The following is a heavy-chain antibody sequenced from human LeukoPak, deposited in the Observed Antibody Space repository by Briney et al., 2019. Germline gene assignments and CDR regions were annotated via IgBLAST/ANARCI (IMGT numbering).Heavy chain of an antibody. V-gene: IGHV3-23*01. Sequence: GGSLRLSCAASGFTVSSNYMSWVRQAPGKGLEWVSAISGSGGSTYYADSVKGRFTISRDNSKKTLYLQMNSLRAEDTAVYYCAKDLKAGIAAAGIGYWGQGTLVTVSS. D-gene: IGHD6-13*01. CDR2: ISGSGGST. J-gene: IGHJ4*02. CDR3: AKDLKAGIAAAGIGY. CDR1: GFTVSSNY.